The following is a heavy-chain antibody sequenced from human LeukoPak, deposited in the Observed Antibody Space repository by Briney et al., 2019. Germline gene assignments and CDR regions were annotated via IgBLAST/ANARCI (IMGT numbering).Heavy chain of an antibody. CDR2: INTYNGNT. J-gene: IGHJ6*02. D-gene: IGHD1-26*01. Sequence: GASVKVSCTTSGYTFSSCGISWVRQAPGQGLEWMGWINTYNGNTDYAQKLQGRVTMTTDTSTTTAYMEVTSLRSDDTAVYYCARHQGELRFYYYAMDVWGQGTTVTVSS. CDR3: ARHQGELRFYYYAMDV. CDR1: GYTFSSCG. V-gene: IGHV1-18*01.